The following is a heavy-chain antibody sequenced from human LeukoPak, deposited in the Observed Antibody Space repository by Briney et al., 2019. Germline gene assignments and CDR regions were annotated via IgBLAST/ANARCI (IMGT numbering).Heavy chain of an antibody. J-gene: IGHJ4*02. D-gene: IGHD3-9*01. V-gene: IGHV3-66*01. CDR1: GFTVSSNF. CDR2: IYSSGST. Sequence: GGSLRLSCAASGFTVSSNFMSWVRQAPGKGLEWVSVIYSSGSTYYADSVKGRFTISRDNSKNTLYLQMNSLRVEDTAVYYCALGLVTDYWGQGTLVTVSS. CDR3: ALGLVTDY.